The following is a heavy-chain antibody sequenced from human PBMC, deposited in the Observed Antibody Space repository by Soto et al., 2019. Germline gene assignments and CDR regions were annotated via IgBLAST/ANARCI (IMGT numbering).Heavy chain of an antibody. CDR2: ISGSGGST. CDR1: GFTFSSYA. V-gene: IGHV3-23*01. J-gene: IGHJ4*02. D-gene: IGHD2-2*01. Sequence: GGSLRLSCAASGFTFSSYAMSWVRQAPGKGLEWVSAISGSGGSTYYADSVKGRFTISRDNSKNTLYLQMNSLRAEDTAVYYCAKDFYIVVVPAAIELNYWGQGTLVTVSS. CDR3: AKDFYIVVVPAAIELNY.